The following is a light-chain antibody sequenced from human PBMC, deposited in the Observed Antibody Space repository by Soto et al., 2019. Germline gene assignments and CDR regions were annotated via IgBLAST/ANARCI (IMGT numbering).Light chain of an antibody. CDR1: SSDVGGYNY. V-gene: IGLV2-14*01. Sequence: QSALTQPASVSGSPGQSITISCTGTSSDVGGYNYVSWHQQHPGKAPKLMIYDVSNRPSGVSNRFSGSKSGNTASLTISGLQAEDETDYYSSSYTSSSTLVFGGGTKLTVL. CDR3: SSYTSSSTLV. CDR2: DVS. J-gene: IGLJ2*01.